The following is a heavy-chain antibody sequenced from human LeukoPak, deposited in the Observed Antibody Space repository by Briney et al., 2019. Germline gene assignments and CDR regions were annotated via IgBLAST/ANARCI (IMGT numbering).Heavy chain of an antibody. J-gene: IGHJ3*02. V-gene: IGHV1-18*01. CDR1: GYTFTSYG. Sequence: GASVKVSCKASGYTFTSYGISWVRQAPGQGLEWMGWISAYNGNTNYAQKLQGRVTMTTDTSTSTAYMELRSLRSEDTAVYYCARDYYGSGSYYKGDAFDIWGQGTMVTVSS. D-gene: IGHD3-10*01. CDR3: ARDYYGSGSYYKGDAFDI. CDR2: ISAYNGNT.